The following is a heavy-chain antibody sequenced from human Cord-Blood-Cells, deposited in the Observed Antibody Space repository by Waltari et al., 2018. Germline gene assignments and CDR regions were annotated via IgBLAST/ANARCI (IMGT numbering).Heavy chain of an antibody. CDR1: GFTVSSYY. D-gene: IGHD6-19*01. J-gene: IGHJ4*02. V-gene: IGHV3-53*02. CDR3: ARDIRYSSGWYDY. CDR2: IYSGGST. Sequence: LQLVETRGGLTQPGGSLSLSCAASGFTVSSYYITWVRQAPGKGLEWVSVIYSGGSTYYADSVKGRFTISRDNSKNTLYLQMNSLRAEDTAVYYCARDIRYSSGWYDYWGQGTLVTVSS.